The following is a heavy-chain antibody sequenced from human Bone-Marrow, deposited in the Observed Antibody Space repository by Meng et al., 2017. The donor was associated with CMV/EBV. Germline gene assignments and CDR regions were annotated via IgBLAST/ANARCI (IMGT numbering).Heavy chain of an antibody. CDR2: ISSSSSTI. V-gene: IGHV3-48*04. Sequence: GESLKISCAASGFTFSSYSMNWVRQAPGKGLEWVSCISSSSSTIYYADSVKGRFTISRDNAKNSLYLQMNSLRAEDTAVYYCARGPYGGYLNYGMDVWGQGTTVTVSS. J-gene: IGHJ6*02. D-gene: IGHD5-12*01. CDR1: GFTFSSYS. CDR3: ARGPYGGYLNYGMDV.